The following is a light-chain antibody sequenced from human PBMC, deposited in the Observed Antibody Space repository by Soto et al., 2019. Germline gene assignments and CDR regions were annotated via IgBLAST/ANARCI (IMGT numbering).Light chain of an antibody. Sequence: IQMTQSPSSLSASVGDRVTMTCQARQDISNYLNWYQQKPGKAPKLLIYDASNLETGVPSRFSGSGSGTDFTFTISSLQPEDFAVYYCQQYGSSPWTFGQGTKVDIK. J-gene: IGKJ1*01. CDR2: DAS. CDR1: QDISNY. CDR3: QQYGSSPWT. V-gene: IGKV1-33*01.